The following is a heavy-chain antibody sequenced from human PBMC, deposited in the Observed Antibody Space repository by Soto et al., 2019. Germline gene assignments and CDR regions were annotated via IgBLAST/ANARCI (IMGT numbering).Heavy chain of an antibody. CDR3: ARDIGEYYYDSSGYYREMDAFDI. Sequence: GGSLRLSCAASGFTFSSYAMHWVRQAPGKGLEWVAVISYDGSNKYYADSVKGRFTISRDNSKNTLYLQMNSLRAEDTAVYYCARDIGEYYYDSSGYYREMDAFDIWGQGTMVTVSS. D-gene: IGHD3-22*01. J-gene: IGHJ3*02. CDR2: ISYDGSNK. V-gene: IGHV3-30-3*01. CDR1: GFTFSSYA.